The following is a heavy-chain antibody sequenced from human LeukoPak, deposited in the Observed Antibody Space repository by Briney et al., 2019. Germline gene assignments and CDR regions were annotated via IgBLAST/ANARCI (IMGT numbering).Heavy chain of an antibody. CDR1: GGSISTYY. CDR2: IHYSGST. V-gene: IGHV4-59*01. D-gene: IGHD6-6*01. J-gene: IGHJ4*02. Sequence: PSETLSLTCTVSGGSISTYYWSCIRQTPGKGLEWIGYIHYSGSTNYNPSLNSRVTISVDTSKNQFSLKVNSVTAADTAVYYCARGTHSSSPIPLDYWGQGTLVTVSS. CDR3: ARGTHSSSPIPLDY.